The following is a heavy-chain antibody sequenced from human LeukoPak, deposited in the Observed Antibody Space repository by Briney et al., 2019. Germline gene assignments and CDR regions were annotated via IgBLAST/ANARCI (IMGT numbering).Heavy chain of an antibody. CDR1: GGSISSYY. CDR2: IYTSGST. D-gene: IGHD2-2*01. Sequence: EPSETLSLTCTVSGGSISSYYWSWIRQPAGKGLEWIGRIYTSGSTNYNPSLKSRVTMSVDTSKNQFSPKLSSVTAADTAVYYCAREACSSTSCYFDYWGQGTLVTVSS. V-gene: IGHV4-4*07. J-gene: IGHJ4*02. CDR3: AREACSSTSCYFDY.